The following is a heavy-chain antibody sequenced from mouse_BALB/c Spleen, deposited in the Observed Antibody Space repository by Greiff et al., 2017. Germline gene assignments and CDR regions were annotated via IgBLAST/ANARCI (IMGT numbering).Heavy chain of an antibody. D-gene: IGHD5-1*01. Sequence: EVPLQQSGAALVRSGASVKLSCTASGFNIQDYYMHWVKQRPEQGLEWIGWIDPENGDTEYAPKFQGKATMTADTSSNTAYLQLSSLTSEDTAVDYCNGGNLDEYGFAYWGQGTRGTVSA. V-gene: IGHV14-4*02. J-gene: IGHJ3*01. CDR1: GFNIQDYY. CDR3: NGGNLDEYGFAY. CDR2: IDPENGDT.